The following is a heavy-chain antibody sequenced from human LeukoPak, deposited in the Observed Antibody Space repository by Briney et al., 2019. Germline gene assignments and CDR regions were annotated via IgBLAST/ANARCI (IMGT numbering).Heavy chain of an antibody. CDR2: IKQDGSEK. V-gene: IGHV3-7*01. CDR3: ARDRVIAAADY. CDR1: GFTFSTYW. D-gene: IGHD6-13*01. J-gene: IGHJ4*02. Sequence: GWSLRLSCAASGFTFSTYWMSWVRQPPGKGLEWVANIKQDGSEKYYVDSVKGRFTISRDNAKNSLYLQMNSLRAEDTAVYYCARDRVIAAADYWGQGTLVTVPS.